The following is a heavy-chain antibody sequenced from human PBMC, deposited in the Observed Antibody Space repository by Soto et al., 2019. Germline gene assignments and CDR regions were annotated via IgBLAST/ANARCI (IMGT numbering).Heavy chain of an antibody. CDR3: AKDQRFLIAAAGSDY. CDR1: GFTFSISG. CDR2: ISGSGGST. Sequence: GGSLRLSCAASGFTFSISGMNWVRQAPGKGLEWVSSISGSGGSTYSADSVKGRFTISRDNSKNTLYLQMNSLRAEDTAVYYCAKDQRFLIAAAGSDYWGQGTLVTVSS. D-gene: IGHD6-13*01. J-gene: IGHJ4*02. V-gene: IGHV3-23*01.